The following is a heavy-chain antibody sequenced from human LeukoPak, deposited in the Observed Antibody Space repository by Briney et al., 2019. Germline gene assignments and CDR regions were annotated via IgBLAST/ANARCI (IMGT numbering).Heavy chain of an antibody. CDR2: ISYDGSNK. CDR3: AKEVRWAARPGYFDY. V-gene: IGHV3-30*18. Sequence: PGGSLRLSCAASGFTFSSYGMHWVRQAPGKGLEWVAVISYDGSNKYYADSVKGRFTISRDNSKNTLYLQMNSLRAEDTAVYYCAKEVRWAARPGYFDYWGQGTLVTVSS. CDR1: GFTFSSYG. D-gene: IGHD6-6*01. J-gene: IGHJ4*02.